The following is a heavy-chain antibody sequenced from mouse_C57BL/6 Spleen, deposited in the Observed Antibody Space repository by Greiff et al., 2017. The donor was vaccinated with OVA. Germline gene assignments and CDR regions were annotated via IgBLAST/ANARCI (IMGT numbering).Heavy chain of an antibody. V-gene: IGHV1-42*01. CDR2: INPSTGGT. Sequence: VQLQQSGPELVKPGASVKISCKASGYSFTGYYMNWVKQSPEKSLEWIGEINPSTGGTTYNQKFKAKATLTVDKSSSTAYMQLKSLTSEDSAVYYCARDYGAMDYWGQRTSVTVSS. CDR3: ARDYGAMDY. CDR1: GYSFTGYY. J-gene: IGHJ4*01.